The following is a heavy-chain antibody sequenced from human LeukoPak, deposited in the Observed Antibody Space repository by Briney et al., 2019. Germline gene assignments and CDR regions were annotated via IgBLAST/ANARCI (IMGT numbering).Heavy chain of an antibody. CDR2: ITSSSHYI. V-gene: IGHV3-21*01. CDR3: AVSQQLVLYYFDY. CDR1: GFTFSSYN. Sequence: GGSLRLSCAASGFTFSSYNMNWVRQTPGKGLEWVSSITSSSHYIYYADSVKGRFTISRDNAKNSLYLQMNSLRAEDTAVYDCAVSQQLVLYYFDYWGQGTLVTVSS. D-gene: IGHD6-13*01. J-gene: IGHJ4*02.